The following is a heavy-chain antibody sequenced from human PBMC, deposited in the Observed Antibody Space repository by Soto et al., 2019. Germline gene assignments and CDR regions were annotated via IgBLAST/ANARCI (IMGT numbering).Heavy chain of an antibody. CDR3: ARDQLRPGILYSLGVLLPEYGL. J-gene: IGHJ4*02. D-gene: IGHD3-22*01. CDR1: GFASSTFA. CDR2: ISVSGNNA. Sequence: PXGSLRLSCSASGFASSTFAMTWVRQAPGKGLDWVAAISVSGNNAYYADSVKGRFTISRDNSQNSVFLQMSSLRADDTAVYYCARDQLRPGILYSLGVLLPEYGLWGQGTLVTVSS. V-gene: IGHV3-23*01.